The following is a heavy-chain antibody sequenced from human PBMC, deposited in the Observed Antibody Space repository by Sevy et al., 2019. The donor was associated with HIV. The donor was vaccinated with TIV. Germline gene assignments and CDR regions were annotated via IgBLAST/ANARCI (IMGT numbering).Heavy chain of an antibody. D-gene: IGHD3-10*01. CDR2: INADNGNT. V-gene: IGHV1-3*01. Sequence: ASVKASCKASGYTFTGYAIHWVRQAPGQRLEWMGWINADNGNTKYSLKFQDRVNVTRDTSANTAYMELSSLRSEDTATYYCARGPARFGAYGLDVWGLGTTVTVSS. CDR3: ARGPARFGAYGLDV. J-gene: IGHJ6*02. CDR1: GYTFTGYA.